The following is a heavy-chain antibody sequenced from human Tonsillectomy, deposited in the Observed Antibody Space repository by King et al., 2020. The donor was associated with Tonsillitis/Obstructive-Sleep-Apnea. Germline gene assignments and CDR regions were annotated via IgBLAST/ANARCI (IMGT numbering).Heavy chain of an antibody. Sequence: QLVQSGGGVVQPGRSLRLSCAASGFTFSSYGMHWVRQAPGKGLEWVAVIWYDGSNKYYADSVKGRFTISRDNSRNTLYLQMNSLRAEDTAVYYCARGDCSSTSCYHADYWGQGTLVTVCS. CDR1: GFTFSSYG. V-gene: IGHV3-33*01. CDR3: ARGDCSSTSCYHADY. D-gene: IGHD2-2*01. J-gene: IGHJ4*02. CDR2: IWYDGSNK.